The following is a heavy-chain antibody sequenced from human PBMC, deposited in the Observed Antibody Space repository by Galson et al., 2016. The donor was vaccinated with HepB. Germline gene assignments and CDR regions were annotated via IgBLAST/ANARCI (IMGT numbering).Heavy chain of an antibody. CDR1: GYSFNDYW. Sequence: QSGGEVKKPGESLKISCKGSGYSFNDYWIGWVRQKPGKGLEWMGIIYPDDSDTRYSPSFQGQVTISADKSINTAYLQWSSLKTSDTAMYYCIRQRDYVWGSYLTALNHWGQGTLVTVSS. CDR3: IRQRDYVWGSYLTALNH. J-gene: IGHJ4*02. V-gene: IGHV5-51*01. D-gene: IGHD3-16*01. CDR2: IYPDDSDT.